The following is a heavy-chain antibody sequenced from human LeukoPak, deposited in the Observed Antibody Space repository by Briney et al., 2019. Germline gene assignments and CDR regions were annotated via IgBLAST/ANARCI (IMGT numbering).Heavy chain of an antibody. CDR1: GFTFSSYG. J-gene: IGHJ4*02. Sequence: GGSLRLSCAASGFTFSSYGMNWVRQAPGKGLEWVSGIRSSGHNTYYEDSVKGRFTISRDNSKNMLYLQMNSLRAEDTAVYYCAKYVCGGDFYDYFDCWGQGTLVTVSS. V-gene: IGHV3-23*01. D-gene: IGHD2-21*02. CDR3: AKYVCGGDFYDYFDC. CDR2: IRSSGHNT.